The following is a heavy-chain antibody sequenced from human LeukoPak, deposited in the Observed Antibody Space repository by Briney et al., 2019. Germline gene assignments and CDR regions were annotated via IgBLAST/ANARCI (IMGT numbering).Heavy chain of an antibody. CDR1: GGSISSGSYY. V-gene: IGHV4-61*01. Sequence: PSQTLSLTCTVSGGSISSGSYYWSWIRQPPGKGLECIGYIYYSGSTNYNPSLKSRVTISVDTSKNQFSLKLSSVTAADTAVYYCASERVTMVRGVTKNWYFDLWGRGTLVTVSS. CDR3: ASERVTMVRGVTKNWYFDL. J-gene: IGHJ2*01. CDR2: IYYSGST. D-gene: IGHD3-10*01.